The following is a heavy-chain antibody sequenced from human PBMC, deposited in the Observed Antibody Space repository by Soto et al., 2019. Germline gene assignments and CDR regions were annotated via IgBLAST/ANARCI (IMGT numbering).Heavy chain of an antibody. J-gene: IGHJ4*02. V-gene: IGHV3-30-3*01. D-gene: IGHD3-22*01. Sequence: HPGGSLRLSCAASGFTFSSYAMHWVRQAPGKGLEWVAVISYDGSNKYYADSVKGRFTISRDNSKNTLYLQMNSLRAEDTAVYYCARDRYESWLLLHFPYFDYWGQGTLVPVSS. CDR2: ISYDGSNK. CDR1: GFTFSSYA. CDR3: ARDRYESWLLLHFPYFDY.